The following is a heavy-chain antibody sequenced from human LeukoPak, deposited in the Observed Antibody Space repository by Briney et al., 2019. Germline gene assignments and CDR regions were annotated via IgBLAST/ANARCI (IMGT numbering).Heavy chain of an antibody. CDR1: GFTFSSYG. J-gene: IGHJ4*02. V-gene: IGHV3-74*01. CDR3: ARALRFLEVDY. D-gene: IGHD3-3*01. CDR2: INSDGSST. Sequence: PGGSLRLSCAASGFTFSSYGMHWVRQAPGKGLVWVSRINSDGSSTSYADSVKGRFTISRDNAKNTLYLQMNSLRAEDTAVYYCARALRFLEVDYWGQGTLVTVSS.